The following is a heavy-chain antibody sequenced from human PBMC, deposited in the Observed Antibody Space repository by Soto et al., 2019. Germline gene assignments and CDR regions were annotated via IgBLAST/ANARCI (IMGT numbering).Heavy chain of an antibody. CDR3: ARDPNPVQLERPLYNWFDP. V-gene: IGHV1-2*04. CDR1: GYTFTGYY. D-gene: IGHD1-1*01. CDR2: INPNSGGT. J-gene: IGHJ5*02. Sequence: VKVSCKASGYTFTGYYMHWVRQAPGQGLEWMGWINPNSGGTNYAQKFQGWVTMTRDTSISTAYMELSRLRSDDTAVYYCARDPNPVQLERPLYNWFDPWGQGTLVTVSS.